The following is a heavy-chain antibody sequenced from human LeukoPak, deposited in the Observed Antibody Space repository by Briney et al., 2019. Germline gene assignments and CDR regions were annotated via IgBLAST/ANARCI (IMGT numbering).Heavy chain of an antibody. J-gene: IGHJ6*02. CDR2: MYYSGST. CDR3: ARTGGGSCSGGSCYLLYGMDV. Sequence: SETLSLTCTVSGGTISSGGYYRSWIRQHPGKGLEWIGYMYYSGSTYYNPSLESRVTISVDTSKNQFSLKLYPVAAADTAVYYCARTGGGSCSGGSCYLLYGMDVWGQGTTVTVSS. D-gene: IGHD2-15*01. V-gene: IGHV4-31*03. CDR1: GGTISSGGYY.